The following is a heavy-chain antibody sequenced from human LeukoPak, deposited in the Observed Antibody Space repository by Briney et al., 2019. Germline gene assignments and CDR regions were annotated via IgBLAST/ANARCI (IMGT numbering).Heavy chain of an antibody. CDR3: ASVPTYSGWYAY. J-gene: IGHJ4*02. V-gene: IGHV3-74*01. CDR2: INSDGSST. CDR1: GFTFSSYW. D-gene: IGHD6-19*01. Sequence: GGSLRLSCAASGFTFSSYWMHWVRRAPGKGLVWVSRINSDGSSTSYADSVKGRFTISRDNAKNTLYLQMNSLRAEDTAVYYCASVPTYSGWYAYWGQGTLVTVSS.